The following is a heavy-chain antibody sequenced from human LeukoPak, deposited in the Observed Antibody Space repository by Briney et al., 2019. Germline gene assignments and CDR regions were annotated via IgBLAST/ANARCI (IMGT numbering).Heavy chain of an antibody. CDR3: ARGNYDSSGYYYSAFDY. J-gene: IGHJ4*02. CDR1: GVTFSSYA. V-gene: IGHV3-30-3*01. Sequence: GRSLRLSCAASGVTFSSYAMHGVRQAPGKGLEWGAVISYDGSNKYYADSVKGRFTISRDNSKNTLYLQMNSLRAEDTAVYYCARGNYDSSGYYYSAFDYWGQGTLVTVSS. D-gene: IGHD3-22*01. CDR2: ISYDGSNK.